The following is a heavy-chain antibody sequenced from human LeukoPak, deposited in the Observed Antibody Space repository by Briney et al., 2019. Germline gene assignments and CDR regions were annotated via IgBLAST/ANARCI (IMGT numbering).Heavy chain of an antibody. CDR3: ARGGSYSSFDY. CDR1: GFTFSSYW. J-gene: IGHJ4*02. Sequence: PGGSLRLSCAASGFTFSSYWMHWVRQAPGKVLVWVSHINSDGTSTNYADSVKGRFTISRDNAKNTLYLQMNSLRAEDTAVYYCARGGSYSSFDYWGQGTLVTVSS. D-gene: IGHD1-26*01. CDR2: INSDGTST. V-gene: IGHV3-74*01.